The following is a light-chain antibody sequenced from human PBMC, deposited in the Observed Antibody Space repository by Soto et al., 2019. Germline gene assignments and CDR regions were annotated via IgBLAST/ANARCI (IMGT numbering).Light chain of an antibody. CDR2: DAS. J-gene: IGKJ5*01. CDR1: QSFSSY. Sequence: EIVLTQSPATLSLSPGERATLSCRASQSFSSYLAWYQQKPGQAPRLLIYDASKKATGIPARFSGRGSGTDFTLTISRREPEDFAVYYCQQRSNWPPVITFGQGTRLEIK. CDR3: QQRSNWPPVIT. V-gene: IGKV3-11*01.